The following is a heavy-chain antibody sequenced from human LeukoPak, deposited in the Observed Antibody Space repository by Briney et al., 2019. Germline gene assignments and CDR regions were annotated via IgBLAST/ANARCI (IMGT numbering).Heavy chain of an antibody. Sequence: PGGSLRLSCAASGFTFSSYAMNWVRQAPGKGLEWVSTISGSGGSTDYADSVKGRFTISRDNPKNTLYLQMNSLRAEDTAVYYCAKDRKMLLRYFDCFDYWGQGTLVTASS. D-gene: IGHD3-9*01. CDR1: GFTFSSYA. V-gene: IGHV3-23*01. J-gene: IGHJ4*02. CDR3: AKDRKMLLRYFDCFDY. CDR2: ISGSGGST.